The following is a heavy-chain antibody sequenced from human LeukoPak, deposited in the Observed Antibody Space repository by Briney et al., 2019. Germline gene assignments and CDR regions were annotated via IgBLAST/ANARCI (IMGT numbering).Heavy chain of an antibody. Sequence: SETLSLTCTVSGHSISSDYYWAWVRQPPGKGLEWIGRIYTSGSTNYNPSLKSRVTMSVDTSKNQFSLKLSSVTAADTAVYYCARDRWEQAIHAFDIWGQGTMVTVSS. V-gene: IGHV4-38-2*02. CDR1: GHSISSDYY. CDR2: IYTSGST. J-gene: IGHJ3*02. CDR3: ARDRWEQAIHAFDI. D-gene: IGHD1-26*01.